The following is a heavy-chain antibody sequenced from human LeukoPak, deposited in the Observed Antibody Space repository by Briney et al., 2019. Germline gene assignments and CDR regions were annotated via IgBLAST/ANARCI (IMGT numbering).Heavy chain of an antibody. D-gene: IGHD5-18*01. CDR2: INTYNDNT. Sequence: GASVKVSCKASGYTFTNYGISWVRQAPGQGLEWLGWINTYNDNTNFAQKLQGRVTMTTDTSTSTAYMELRSLRSDDTAVYYCATQKKYSYSSWGQGTLVTVSS. CDR3: ATQKKYSYSS. CDR1: GYTFTNYG. J-gene: IGHJ4*02. V-gene: IGHV1-18*01.